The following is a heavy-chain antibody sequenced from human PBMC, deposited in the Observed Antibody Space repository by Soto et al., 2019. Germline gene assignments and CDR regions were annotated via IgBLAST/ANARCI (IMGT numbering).Heavy chain of an antibody. Sequence: SETLSLTCAVYGGSFSGYYWSWIRQPPGKGLEWIGEINHSGSTNYNPSLESRVTISVDTSKNQFSLKLSSVTAADTAVYYCARLDGYYDFWSGYRPANWFDPWGQGTLVTVSS. CDR2: INHSGST. D-gene: IGHD3-3*01. CDR3: ARLDGYYDFWSGYRPANWFDP. J-gene: IGHJ5*02. V-gene: IGHV4-34*01. CDR1: GGSFSGYY.